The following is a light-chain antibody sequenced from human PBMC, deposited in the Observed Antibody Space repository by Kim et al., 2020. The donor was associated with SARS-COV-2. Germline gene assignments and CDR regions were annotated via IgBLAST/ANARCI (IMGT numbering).Light chain of an antibody. J-gene: IGLJ3*02. CDR1: SSDVGSYNY. CDR3: SSYTRSSTLV. CDR2: DVS. V-gene: IGLV2-14*03. Sequence: QSALTQPASVSGSPGQSITISCTGTSSDVGSYNYVSWYQQHPGKAPKLMIYDVSNRPSGVSNRFSGPKSGNTASLTISGLQAEDEADYYCSSYTRSSTLVFGGGTQLTVL.